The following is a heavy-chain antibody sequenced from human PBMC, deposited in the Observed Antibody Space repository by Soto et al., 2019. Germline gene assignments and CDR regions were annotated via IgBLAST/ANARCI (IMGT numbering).Heavy chain of an antibody. J-gene: IGHJ4*02. CDR2: ISYDGSNK. CDR1: GFTFSSYG. V-gene: IGHV3-30*18. D-gene: IGHD4-17*01. Sequence: GGSLRLSCAASGFTFSSYGMHWVRQAPGKGLEWVAVISYDGSNKYYADSVKGRFTISRDNSKNTLYLQMNSLRAKDTAVYYCAKDQVRTTVTTGDFDYWGQGTLVTVSS. CDR3: AKDQVRTTVTTGDFDY.